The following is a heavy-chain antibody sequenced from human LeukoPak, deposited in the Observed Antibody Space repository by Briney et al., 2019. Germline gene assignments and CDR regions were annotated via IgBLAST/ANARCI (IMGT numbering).Heavy chain of an antibody. J-gene: IGHJ4*02. V-gene: IGHV4-59*01. CDR3: ARNPRGDYDFDY. CDR2: IYYSGST. D-gene: IGHD3-3*01. Sequence: PSDTLSLTCTVSGGSISSYYWSWIRQPPGKGLEWIGYIYYSGSTNYNPSLKSRVTISVDTSKNQFSLKLSSVTAADTAVYYCARNPRGDYDFDYWGQGTLVTVSS. CDR1: GGSISSYY.